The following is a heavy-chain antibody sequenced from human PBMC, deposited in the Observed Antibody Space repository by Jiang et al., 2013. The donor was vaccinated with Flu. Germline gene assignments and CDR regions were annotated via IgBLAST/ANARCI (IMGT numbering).Heavy chain of an antibody. CDR1: GYTLTGYY. V-gene: IGHV1-2*02. J-gene: IGHJ5*02. D-gene: IGHD2-2*02. CDR3: ARDLGYCSRTSCYTGGGFDP. Sequence: SGAEVKKPGASVKVSCKASGYTLTGYYMHWVRQAPGQGLEWMGWINPNSGGTNYAQKFQGRVTMTRDTSISTAYMELSRLRSDDTAVYYCARDLGYCSRTSCYTGGGFDPWGQGTLVTVSS. CDR2: INPNSGGT.